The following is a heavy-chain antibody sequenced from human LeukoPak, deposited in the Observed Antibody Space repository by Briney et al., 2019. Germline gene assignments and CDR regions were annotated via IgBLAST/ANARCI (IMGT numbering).Heavy chain of an antibody. CDR2: IYTRVRT. J-gene: IGHJ6*03. V-gene: IGHV4-61*02. CDR3: ARDGYNSYYYYYMDV. Sequence: SETLSLTCTVSGASITSGSYYWRWIRQPAGKGLEGIGRIYTRVRTNYNPSLKSRVTISVDTSKNQFSLNLSSVTAADTAVYYCARDGYNSYYYYYMDVWGKGTTVTISS. D-gene: IGHD5-24*01. CDR1: GASITSGSYY.